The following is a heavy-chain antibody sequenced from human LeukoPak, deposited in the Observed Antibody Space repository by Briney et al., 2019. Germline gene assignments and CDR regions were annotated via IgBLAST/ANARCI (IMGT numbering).Heavy chain of an antibody. Sequence: GGSLRLSCAASGFAFSTYWMSWVRQAPGKGLEWVANIKQDGSEKYYVDSVKGRFTISRDNAKNSLYLQMNSLRAEDTAVYYCAKDSKGVFDYWGQGTLVTVSS. D-gene: IGHD3-10*01. CDR2: IKQDGSEK. CDR1: GFAFSTYW. CDR3: AKDSKGVFDY. J-gene: IGHJ4*02. V-gene: IGHV3-7*01.